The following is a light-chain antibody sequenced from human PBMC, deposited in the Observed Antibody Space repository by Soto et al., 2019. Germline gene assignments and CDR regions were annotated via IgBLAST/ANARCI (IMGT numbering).Light chain of an antibody. CDR2: GAF. CDR1: QDISTE. V-gene: IGKV1-6*01. J-gene: IGKJ1*01. Sequence: AIQMTQSPSSMSVSVRDRVTITCRASQDISTELGWYQQKPGKAPRLLIYGAFSLQSGVPSRFSGSGSGTEFTLTISSLQPDDFATYYCLQDFKYPQTFGQGTNVEVQ. CDR3: LQDFKYPQT.